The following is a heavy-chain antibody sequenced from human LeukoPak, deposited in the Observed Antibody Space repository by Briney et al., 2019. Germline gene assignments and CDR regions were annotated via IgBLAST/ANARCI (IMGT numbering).Heavy chain of an antibody. V-gene: IGHV1-18*01. CDR1: GYTFTSYG. CDR3: ARDLVGATADY. J-gene: IGHJ4*02. CDR2: INAYNGNT. Sequence: ASVKVSCKASGYTFTSYGISWVRQAPGQGLEWMGWINAYNGNTNYAQKLQGRVTMATDTSTSTAYMELRSLRSDDTAVYYCARDLVGATADYWGQGTLVTVSS. D-gene: IGHD1-26*01.